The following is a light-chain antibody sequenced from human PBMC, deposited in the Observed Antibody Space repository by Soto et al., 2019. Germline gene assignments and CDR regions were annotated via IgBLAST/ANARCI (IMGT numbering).Light chain of an antibody. CDR1: QSVSSSY. CDR2: GAS. CDR3: QQRSNWLMIT. J-gene: IGKJ5*01. Sequence: EIVLTQSPGTLSLSPGERATLSCRASQSVSSSYLAWYQQKPGQAPRLLIYGASNRATGIPARFSGSGSGTDFTLTISSLEPEDFAVYYCQQRSNWLMITFGQGTRLEIK. V-gene: IGKV3D-20*02.